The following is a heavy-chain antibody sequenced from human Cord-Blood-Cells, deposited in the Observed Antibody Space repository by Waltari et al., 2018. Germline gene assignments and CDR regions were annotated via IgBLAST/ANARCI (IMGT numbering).Heavy chain of an antibody. J-gene: IGHJ6*02. V-gene: IGHV1-2*04. CDR3: ARGPAPLLWFGETYGMDV. CDR1: GYTFTGYY. Sequence: QVQLVQSGAEVKKPGASVKVSCKASGYTFTGYYMHWVRQAPGQGLEWMGWINPNSGGTNYAQKFQGWVPMTRDTSISTAYMELSRLRSDDTAVYYCARGPAPLLWFGETYGMDVWGQGTTVTVSS. CDR2: INPNSGGT. D-gene: IGHD3-10*01.